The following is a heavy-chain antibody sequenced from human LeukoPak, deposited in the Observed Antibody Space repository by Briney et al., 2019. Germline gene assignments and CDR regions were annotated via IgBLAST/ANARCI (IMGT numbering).Heavy chain of an antibody. Sequence: GGSLRLSCAASGFTFSNYGMHWVRQAPGKGLEWVAVISYDGSNKDYGDSVKGRFTISRDNSKNTLYLQMNSLRPEDTAVYYCAKDQYFVTGYYYYMDVWGKGTTVTISS. CDR1: GFTFSNYG. CDR3: AKDQYFVTGYYYYMDV. D-gene: IGHD2-21*02. CDR2: ISYDGSNK. V-gene: IGHV3-30*18. J-gene: IGHJ6*03.